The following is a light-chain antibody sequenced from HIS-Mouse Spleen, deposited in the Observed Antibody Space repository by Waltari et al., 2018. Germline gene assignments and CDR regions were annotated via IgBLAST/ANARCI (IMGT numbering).Light chain of an antibody. J-gene: IGLJ3*02. V-gene: IGLV2-14*03. CDR1: SSYVGGYNY. CDR2: DVS. CDR3: SSYTSSSTRV. Sequence: QSALTQPAPVSGSPGHSITTSCTGTSSYVGGYNYVSGYQQHPGKAPKLMIYDVSNRPSGVSNRFSGSKSGNTASLTISGLQAEDEADYYCSSYTSSSTRVFGGGTKLTVL.